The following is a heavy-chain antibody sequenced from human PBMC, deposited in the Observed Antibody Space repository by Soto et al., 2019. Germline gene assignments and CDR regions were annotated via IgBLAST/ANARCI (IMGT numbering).Heavy chain of an antibody. CDR1: GFTFSSYA. CDR2: ISGSGGST. Sequence: GGSLRLSCAASGFTFSSYAMSWVRQAPGKGLEWVSAISGSGGSTYYVDSVKGRFTISRDNSKNTLYLQMNSLRAEDTAVYYCAKGDYYDSSGYYNPYYYYGMDVWGQGTTVTVSS. CDR3: AKGDYYDSSGYYNPYYYYGMDV. J-gene: IGHJ6*02. V-gene: IGHV3-23*01. D-gene: IGHD3-22*01.